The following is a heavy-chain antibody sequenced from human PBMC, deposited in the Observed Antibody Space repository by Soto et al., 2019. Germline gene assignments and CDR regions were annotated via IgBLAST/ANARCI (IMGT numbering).Heavy chain of an antibody. D-gene: IGHD6-13*01. Sequence: GGSLRLSCAASGFTFSSYGMHWVRQAPGKGLEWVAVISYDGSNKYYADSVKGRLTISRDNSKNTLYLQMNSLRAEDTAVYYCAKDRGRSSVAAAGTFDYWGQGTLVTVSS. J-gene: IGHJ4*02. CDR3: AKDRGRSSVAAAGTFDY. V-gene: IGHV3-30*18. CDR2: ISYDGSNK. CDR1: GFTFSSYG.